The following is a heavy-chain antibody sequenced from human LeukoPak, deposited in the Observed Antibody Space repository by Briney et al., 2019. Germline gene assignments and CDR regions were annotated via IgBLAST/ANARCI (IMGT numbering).Heavy chain of an antibody. Sequence: PGGSLRLSCAASGFTFSTYSMNWVRQAPGKGLEWVSSISSSSTYIYYADSVKGRFTISRDNAKNSLFLQMNSLRAEDTAVYYCARASNYYDSSGYKPIDYWGQGTLVTVSS. CDR3: ARASNYYDSSGYKPIDY. V-gene: IGHV3-21*01. CDR1: GFTFSTYS. J-gene: IGHJ4*02. D-gene: IGHD3-22*01. CDR2: ISSSSTYI.